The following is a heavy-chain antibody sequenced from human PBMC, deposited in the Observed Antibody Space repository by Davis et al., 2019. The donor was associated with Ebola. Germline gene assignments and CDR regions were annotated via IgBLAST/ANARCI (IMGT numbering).Heavy chain of an antibody. V-gene: IGHV4-34*01. CDR3: ARTTGDWYFDL. Sequence: PSETLSLTCAISGGSFSDYFWSWIRQSPGKGLEWIGEINRRRKTFYNPSLKSRVSLSVDTSKNQFSLKLSSVTAADTAVYYCARTTGDWYFDLWGRGTLVTVSS. CDR2: INRRRKT. D-gene: IGHD1-1*01. CDR1: GGSFSDYF. J-gene: IGHJ2*01.